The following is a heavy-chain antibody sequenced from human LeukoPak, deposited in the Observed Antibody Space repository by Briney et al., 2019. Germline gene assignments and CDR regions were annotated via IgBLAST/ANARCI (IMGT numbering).Heavy chain of an antibody. D-gene: IGHD3-9*01. CDR2: MNPNSGNT. J-gene: IGHJ4*02. V-gene: IGHV1-8*02. Sequence: GASVKVSCKASGYTFTSYDINWVRQATGQGLEWMGWMNPNSGNTGYAQNFQGRVTMTRSTSTSTAYMELSSLRAEDTAVYYCAKSGRTDLTGYKAFSYYFDYWGQGTLVTVSS. CDR3: AKSGRTDLTGYKAFSYYFDY. CDR1: GYTFTSYD.